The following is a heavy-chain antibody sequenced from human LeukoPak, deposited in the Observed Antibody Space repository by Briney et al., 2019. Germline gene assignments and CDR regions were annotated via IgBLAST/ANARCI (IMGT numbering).Heavy chain of an antibody. D-gene: IGHD5-24*01. Sequence: PSETLSLTCAVYGGSLSGYYWSWIRQPPGKGLEWIGYIYYSGNTNYNPSLKSRVTISADTSKNQFSLKLNSVTAADTAVYYCARRDGYNSYYFDYWGQGTLVTVSS. CDR3: ARRDGYNSYYFDY. J-gene: IGHJ4*02. V-gene: IGHV4-59*01. CDR1: GGSLSGYY. CDR2: IYYSGNT.